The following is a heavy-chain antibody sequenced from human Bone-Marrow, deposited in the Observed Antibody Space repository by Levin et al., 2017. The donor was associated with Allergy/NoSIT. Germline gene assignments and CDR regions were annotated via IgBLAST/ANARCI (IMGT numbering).Heavy chain of an antibody. CDR1: GFTLKHYG. D-gene: IGHD3-3*01. CDR2: IWSDGNTK. V-gene: IGHV3-33*08. J-gene: IGHJ6*02. Sequence: GGSLRLSCVASGFTLKHYGIHWVRQVPGKGLEWVAIIWSDGNTKYYADSVKGRFTISRDSSTVFLQMNSLRAEDSAMYFCARERTGVVLVGAMDVWGQGTTVAVSS. CDR3: ARERTGVVLVGAMDV.